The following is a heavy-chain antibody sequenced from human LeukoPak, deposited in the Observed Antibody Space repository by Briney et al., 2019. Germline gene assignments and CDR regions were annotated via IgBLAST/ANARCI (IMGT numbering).Heavy chain of an antibody. D-gene: IGHD4-23*01. CDR1: EFTFSSYS. V-gene: IGHV3-48*04. CDR3: ARDVTYHGGDWFDP. J-gene: IGHJ5*02. CDR2: ISSTANSI. Sequence: HPGGSLRLSCAASEFTFSSYSMSWVRQAPGKGLEWVSYISSTANSIYYADSVKGRFTISRDNAKNSLYLQMNSLRAEDTAVYYCARDVTYHGGDWFDPWGQGTLVTVSS.